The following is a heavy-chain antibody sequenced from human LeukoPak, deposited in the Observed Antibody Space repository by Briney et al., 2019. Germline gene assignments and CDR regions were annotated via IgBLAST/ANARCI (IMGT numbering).Heavy chain of an antibody. D-gene: IGHD3-16*01. Sequence: GGSLRLSCAASGFTFSRHGMTWVRQAPGKGLEWVAAISDSGYTTYYADFVKGRFTISRDNSKNILFLQMNGLRTEDTAVYSCARRAILWFDFWGLGTLVTVSS. CDR3: ARRAILWFDF. J-gene: IGHJ4*02. CDR1: GFTFSRHG. V-gene: IGHV3-23*01. CDR2: ISDSGYTT.